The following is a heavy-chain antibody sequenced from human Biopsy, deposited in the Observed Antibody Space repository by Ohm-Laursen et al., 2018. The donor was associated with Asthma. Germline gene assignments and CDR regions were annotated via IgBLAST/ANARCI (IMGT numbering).Heavy chain of an antibody. J-gene: IGHJ4*02. CDR1: GFSLRTGGEG. V-gene: IGHV2-5*02. D-gene: IGHD3-10*01. CDR3: ARMGGSRIFDY. CDR2: ITWEDDK. Sequence: TQTLTLTCTFSGFSLRTGGEGVGWVRQPPGEALEWLALITWEDDKTFSPSLESRLTITKDTSKNQVVLTMTNMDPVDTATYYCARMGGSRIFDYWGQGTLVTVSS.